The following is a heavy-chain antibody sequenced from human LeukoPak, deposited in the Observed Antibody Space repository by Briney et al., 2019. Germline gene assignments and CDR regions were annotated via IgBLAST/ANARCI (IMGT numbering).Heavy chain of an antibody. Sequence: GGSLRLSCAASGFTFSSYWMSWVRQAPGKGLEWVANIKQDGTEKYYVDSVKGRFTISRDNAKNSLYLQMNSLRAEDTAVYYCAKADEIWYLTIDYWGQGTLVTVSS. V-gene: IGHV3-7*01. D-gene: IGHD6-13*01. CDR1: GFTFSSYW. J-gene: IGHJ4*02. CDR2: IKQDGTEK. CDR3: AKADEIWYLTIDY.